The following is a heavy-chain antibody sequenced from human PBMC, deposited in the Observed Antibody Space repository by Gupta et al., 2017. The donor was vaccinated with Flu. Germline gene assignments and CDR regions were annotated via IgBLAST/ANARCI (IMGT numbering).Heavy chain of an antibody. CDR1: GFTFSNAW. V-gene: IGHV3-15*01. Sequence: EVQLVESGGGLVKPGGSLRLSCAASGFTFSNAWMSWVRQAPGKGLEWVGRIKSKTDGGTTDYAAPVKGRFTISRDDSKNTLYLQMNSLKTEDTAVYYCTTDFVLVLTWWWDKAAAAPFDYWGQGTLVTVSS. CDR2: IKSKTDGGTT. J-gene: IGHJ4*02. D-gene: IGHD6-13*01. CDR3: TTDFVLVLTWWWDKAAAAPFDY.